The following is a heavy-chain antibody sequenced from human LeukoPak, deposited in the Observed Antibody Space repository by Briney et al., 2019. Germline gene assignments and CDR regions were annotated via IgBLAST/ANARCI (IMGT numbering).Heavy chain of an antibody. V-gene: IGHV1-2*02. CDR3: ARGRVERITIFGVVIATYFDY. CDR2: INPNSGGT. CDR1: GYTFTGYY. J-gene: IGHJ4*02. D-gene: IGHD3-3*01. Sequence: ASVKVSCKASGYTFTGYYMHWVRQAPGQGLEWMGWINPNSGGTNYAQKFQGRVTMTRDTSISTAYMELSRLRSEDTAVYYCARGRVERITIFGVVIATYFDYWGQGTLVTVSS.